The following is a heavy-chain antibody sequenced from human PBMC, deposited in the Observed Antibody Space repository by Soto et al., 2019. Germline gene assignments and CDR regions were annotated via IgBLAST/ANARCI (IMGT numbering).Heavy chain of an antibody. J-gene: IGHJ6*02. V-gene: IGHV3-48*02. CDR1: AFTLSSYS. CDR2: IYSGSTTI. Sequence: EVQLVESGGGLVQPGGSLRLSCAASAFTLSSYSMNWVRQAPGKGLEWVSYIYSGSTTIYYADSVKGRFTISRDNAKNSLYLQMNSLRDEDTAVYYCARDNPRSSGWDVWGQGTTVTVSS. CDR3: ARDNPRSSGWDV.